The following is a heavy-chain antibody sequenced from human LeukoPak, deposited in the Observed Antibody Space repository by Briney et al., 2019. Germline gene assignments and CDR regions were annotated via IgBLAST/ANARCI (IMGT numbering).Heavy chain of an antibody. J-gene: IGHJ3*01. CDR2: ISYDGSNK. CDR1: GFTFSSYA. D-gene: IGHD3-10*01. CDR3: ARDWILWFGSLREDAFDV. Sequence: PGRSLRLSCAASGFTFSSYAMHWVRQAPGKGLEWVAVISYDGSNKYYADSVKGRFTISRDNAKNSMYLQMNSLRVEDTAIYYCARDWILWFGSLREDAFDVWGQGTMVTVSS. V-gene: IGHV3-30*04.